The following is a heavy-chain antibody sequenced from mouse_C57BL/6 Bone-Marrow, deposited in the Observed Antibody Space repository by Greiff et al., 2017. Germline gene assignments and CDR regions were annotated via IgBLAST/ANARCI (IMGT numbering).Heavy chain of an antibody. V-gene: IGHV1-87*01. CDR2: GQGLEWIG. CDR3: SEDSAVYYCALFGPYAMDY. J-gene: IGHJ4*01. Sequence: QVQLQQSGPELARPWASVKISCPAFYTFSRRVHFAIRDTNYWIQWVKQRPGQGLEWIGPIYPGNGDTCYNQKFKSQATLTADKSSRTAYMQLSSLTSEDSAVYYCALFGPYAMDYWGQGTSVTVSS. CDR1: YTFSRRVH. D-gene: IGHD1-1*01.